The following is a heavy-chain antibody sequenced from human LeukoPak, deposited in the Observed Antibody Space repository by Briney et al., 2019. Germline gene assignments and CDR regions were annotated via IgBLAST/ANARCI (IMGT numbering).Heavy chain of an antibody. Sequence: SETLSLTCTVSGGSISSYHWSWIRQPPGKGLEWIGYIYYSGSTNYNPSLKSRVTISVDTSKNQFSLKLSSVTAADTAVYYCARDNGYSSSWYDHWGQGTLVTVSS. V-gene: IGHV4-59*01. CDR2: IYYSGST. CDR1: GGSISSYH. J-gene: IGHJ5*02. D-gene: IGHD6-13*01. CDR3: ARDNGYSSSWYDH.